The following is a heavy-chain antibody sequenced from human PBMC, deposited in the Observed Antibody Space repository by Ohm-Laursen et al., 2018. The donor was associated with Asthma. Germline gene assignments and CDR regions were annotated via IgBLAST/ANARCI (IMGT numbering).Heavy chain of an antibody. V-gene: IGHV4-59*01. D-gene: IGHD3-22*01. Sequence: SETLSLTCTVSGGSISTYYWSWIRQPPGKGLEWIGCIYYSGSTNYNPSLKSRVTISVDTSKNQFSLKLSSVTAADTAVYYCARDLLNYYDSSALWYFDLWGRGTLVTVSS. CDR1: GGSISTYY. J-gene: IGHJ2*01. CDR3: ARDLLNYYDSSALWYFDL. CDR2: IYYSGST.